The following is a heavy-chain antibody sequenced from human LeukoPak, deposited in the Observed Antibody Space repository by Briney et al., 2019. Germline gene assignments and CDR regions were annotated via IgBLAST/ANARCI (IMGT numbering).Heavy chain of an antibody. J-gene: IGHJ4*02. CDR3: ARGDAFSGDH. V-gene: IGHV3-7*04. Sequence: GGSLLLSCAASGFTFRNFWMSWVRQASGRGLEWVANIHPEGNEKYHVESVKGRLTISRDNPKSSLFLQMNGLRVEDTAVYYCARGDAFSGDHWGQGTLVTVSS. CDR2: IHPEGNEK. CDR1: GFTFRNFW.